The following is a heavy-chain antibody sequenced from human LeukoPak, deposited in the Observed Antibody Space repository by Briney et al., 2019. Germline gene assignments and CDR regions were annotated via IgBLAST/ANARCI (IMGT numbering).Heavy chain of an antibody. D-gene: IGHD2-2*02. Sequence: ASVKVSCKASGYTFTKYYIHWVRQAPGQGLEWMGMINPSDGATTYAQSFQGRVTMTRDMSATTVYMDLRSLRSEDTAVFFCARERYQLLYPDYWGQGTLVTVSS. CDR1: GYTFTKYY. J-gene: IGHJ4*02. CDR3: ARERYQLLYPDY. CDR2: INPSDGAT. V-gene: IGHV1-46*01.